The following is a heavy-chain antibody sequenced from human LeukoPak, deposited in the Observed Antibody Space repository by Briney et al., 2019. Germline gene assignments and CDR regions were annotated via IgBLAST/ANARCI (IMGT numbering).Heavy chain of an antibody. CDR2: INPSGGST. V-gene: IGHV1-46*01. J-gene: IGHJ4*02. Sequence: GASVKVSCKASGYTFINYYIHWVRQAPGQGLEWMGIINPSGGSTSYAQKFRGRVTMTRDTSTSTVYMELSSLRSEDTAVFYCARAWRKVVVAATYYFDYWGQGTLVTVSS. D-gene: IGHD2-15*01. CDR3: ARAWRKVVVAATYYFDY. CDR1: GYTFINYY.